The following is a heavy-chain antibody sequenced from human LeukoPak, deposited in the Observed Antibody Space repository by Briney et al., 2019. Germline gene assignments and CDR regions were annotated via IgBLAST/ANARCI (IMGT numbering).Heavy chain of an antibody. J-gene: IGHJ4*02. CDR1: GFTFSSYS. Sequence: KAGGSLRLSCVVSGFTFSSYSMNWVRQAPGKGLEWVSSISTSSGYIYYADSVKGRFTISRDNAKNSLYLQMNSLRAGDTAVYYCARDFGQGVTHSGNYWSQGTLVTVSS. D-gene: IGHD3-3*01. V-gene: IGHV3-21*01. CDR2: ISTSSGYI. CDR3: ARDFGQGVTHSGNY.